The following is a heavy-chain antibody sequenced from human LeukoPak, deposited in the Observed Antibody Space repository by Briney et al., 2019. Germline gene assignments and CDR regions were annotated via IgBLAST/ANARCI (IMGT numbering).Heavy chain of an antibody. J-gene: IGHJ5*02. D-gene: IGHD3-3*01. CDR3: ARGFSDFFTGLHL. CDR1: GFTFSSYA. CDR2: ISYDGSNK. V-gene: IGHV3-30-3*01. Sequence: GGSLRLSCAASGFTFSSYAMHWVRQAPGKGLEWVAVISYDGSNKYYADSVKGRFTISRDNSKNTLYLHMNSLRAEDTAVYYCARGFSDFFTGLHLWGQGTLVTVSS.